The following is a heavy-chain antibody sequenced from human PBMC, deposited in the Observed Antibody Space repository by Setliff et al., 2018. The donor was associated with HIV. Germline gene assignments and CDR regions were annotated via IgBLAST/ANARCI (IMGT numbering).Heavy chain of an antibody. J-gene: IGHJ3*01. D-gene: IGHD3-9*01. V-gene: IGHV1-69*10. CDR3: AREKSPVLEYFDWLKPRHVFDV. CDR2: IAPNLRMP. CDR1: GGTFNTYP. Sequence: GASVKVSCKTSGGTFNTYPIAWVRQAPGQGLEWMGGIAPNLRMPNYIQKFKGGLTITADESTSTVYMELTNLRSEDTAMYYCAREKSPVLEYFDWLKPRHVFDVWGQGTVVTVSS.